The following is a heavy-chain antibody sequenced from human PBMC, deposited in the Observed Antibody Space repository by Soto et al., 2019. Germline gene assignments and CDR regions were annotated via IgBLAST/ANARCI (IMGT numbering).Heavy chain of an antibody. CDR3: ARDNCGGDCYPDSYGMDV. D-gene: IGHD2-21*02. CDR2: IYYSGST. Sequence: PSETLSLTCTVSGGPISSGDYYWSWIRQPPGKGLEWIGYIYYSGSTYYNPSLKSRVTISVDTSKNQFSLKLSSVTAADTAVYYCARDNCGGDCYPDSYGMDVWGQGTTVTVSS. V-gene: IGHV4-30-4*01. J-gene: IGHJ6*02. CDR1: GGPISSGDYY.